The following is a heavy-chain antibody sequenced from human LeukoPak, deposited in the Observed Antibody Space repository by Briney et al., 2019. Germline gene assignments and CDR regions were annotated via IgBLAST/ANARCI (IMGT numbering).Heavy chain of an antibody. CDR2: ISSNGGST. CDR3: ARAASDFWSGYQLHSHWYFDL. CDR1: GFTFSSYA. J-gene: IGHJ2*01. V-gene: IGHV3-64*01. Sequence: GGSLRLSCAASGFTFSSYAMHWVRQAPGKGLEYVSAISSNGGSTYYANSVKGRFTISRDNSKNTLYLQMGSLRAEDMAVYYCARAASDFWSGYQLHSHWYFDLWGRGTLVTVSS. D-gene: IGHD3-3*01.